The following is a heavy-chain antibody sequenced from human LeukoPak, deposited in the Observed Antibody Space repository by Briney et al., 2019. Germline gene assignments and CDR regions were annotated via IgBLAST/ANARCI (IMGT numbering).Heavy chain of an antibody. V-gene: IGHV4-38-2*02. CDR1: GYSINSGYY. CDR2: IYHSGST. J-gene: IGHJ4*02. CDR3: ARGRGPFDY. Sequence: AETLSLTCTVSGYSINSGYYWGWIRQPPGKGLEWIGSIYHSGSTYYNPSLKSRVTMSVDTSKNQFSLKLSSVTAADTAVYYCARGRGPFDYWGQGTLVTVSS.